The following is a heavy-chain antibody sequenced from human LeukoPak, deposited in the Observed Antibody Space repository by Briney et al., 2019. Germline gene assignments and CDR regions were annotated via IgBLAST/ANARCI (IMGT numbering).Heavy chain of an antibody. CDR2: IYTSGST. CDR1: GVSISSGSYY. CDR3: ASEVSSGWYEIDY. Sequence: SETLSLTCTVSGVSISSGSYYWSWIRQPAGKGLEWIGRIYTSGSTNYNPSLKSRVAISVDTSKNQFSLKLSSVTAADTAVYYCASEVSSGWYEIDYWGQGTLVTVSS. V-gene: IGHV4-61*02. D-gene: IGHD6-19*01. J-gene: IGHJ4*02.